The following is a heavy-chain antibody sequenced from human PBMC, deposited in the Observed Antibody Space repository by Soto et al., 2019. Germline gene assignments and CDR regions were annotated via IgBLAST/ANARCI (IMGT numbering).Heavy chain of an antibody. CDR1: GFTFKNFP. V-gene: IGHV3-23*01. Sequence: VQLLESGGGLVQPGGSLRLSCAASGFTFKNFPMNWVRQSPGKGLDWVSTISATTPNTYYADSVRGRFTISRDNSKNTVYLQMNSLRAEDTAVYYCARDWNLDQWGQGTLV. J-gene: IGHJ4*02. D-gene: IGHD1-1*01. CDR3: ARDWNLDQ. CDR2: ISATTPNT.